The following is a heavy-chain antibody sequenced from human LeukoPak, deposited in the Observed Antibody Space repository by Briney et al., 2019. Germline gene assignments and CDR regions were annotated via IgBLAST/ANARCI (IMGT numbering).Heavy chain of an antibody. V-gene: IGHV3-74*01. Sequence: GGSLRLSCAASGFTFSSYWMHWVRQAPGKGLVWVSRINSDGSSTDYADSVKGRFTISRDNAKNSLYLQMNSLRAEDTAVYYCARDARMGYYYEGETEYYYYMDVWGKGTTVTVSS. CDR1: GFTFSSYW. J-gene: IGHJ6*03. CDR2: INSDGSST. CDR3: ARDARMGYYYEGETEYYYYMDV. D-gene: IGHD3-22*01.